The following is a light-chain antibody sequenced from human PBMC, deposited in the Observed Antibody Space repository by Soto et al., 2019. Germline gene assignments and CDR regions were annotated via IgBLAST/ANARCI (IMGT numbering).Light chain of an antibody. CDR3: SSYAGSSNG. Sequence: ALTQPLSASGSPAQSVAISCTGTNSDGGGYNYVSWYQQHPGTAPKLMIYEVNQRPSGVPARFSGSHSGHTASLTVSGLQAEDEADYYCSSYAGSSNGFGTGTKVTVL. CDR1: NSDGGGYNY. V-gene: IGLV2-8*01. CDR2: EVN. J-gene: IGLJ1*01.